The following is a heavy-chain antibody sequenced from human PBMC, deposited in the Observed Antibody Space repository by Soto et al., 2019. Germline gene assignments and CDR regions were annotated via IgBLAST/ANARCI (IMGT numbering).Heavy chain of an antibody. V-gene: IGHV4-31*03. CDR1: GGSISSGGYY. Sequence: SETLSLTCTVSGGSISSGGYYWSWIRQHPGKGLEWIGYIYYSGSTYYNPSLKSRVTISVDTSKNQFSLKLSSVTAADTAVYYCARAHYGDYGYGMDVWGQGTPVTVS. D-gene: IGHD4-17*01. J-gene: IGHJ6*02. CDR2: IYYSGST. CDR3: ARAHYGDYGYGMDV.